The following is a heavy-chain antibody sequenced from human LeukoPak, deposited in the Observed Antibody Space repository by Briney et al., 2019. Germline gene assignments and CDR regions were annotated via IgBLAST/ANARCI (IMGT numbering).Heavy chain of an antibody. Sequence: ASVTVSCKASGYTFTSYGISWVRQAPGQGIEWMGWISAYNGNTNYAQKLQGRVTLTTDTSTSRAYMELRRLRADYTGVYCCAILEYSGCYYVSYWGQGTLVTVSS. CDR1: GYTFTSYG. J-gene: IGHJ4*02. D-gene: IGHD1-26*01. CDR2: ISAYNGNT. V-gene: IGHV1-18*01. CDR3: AILEYSGCYYVSY.